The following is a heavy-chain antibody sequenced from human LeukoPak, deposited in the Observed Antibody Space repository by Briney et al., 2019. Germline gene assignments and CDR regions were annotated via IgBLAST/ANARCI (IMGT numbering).Heavy chain of an antibody. D-gene: IGHD1-26*01. CDR2: IYSGGST. Sequence: GGSLRLSCAASGFTVSSNYMSWVRQAPGKGLEWVSVIYSGGSTYYADSVKGIFTISRDNSKNTLYLQMNSLRAEDTAVYYCAGDEAAGATGYWGQGTLVTVSS. V-gene: IGHV3-66*01. J-gene: IGHJ4*02. CDR1: GFTVSSNY. CDR3: AGDEAAGATGY.